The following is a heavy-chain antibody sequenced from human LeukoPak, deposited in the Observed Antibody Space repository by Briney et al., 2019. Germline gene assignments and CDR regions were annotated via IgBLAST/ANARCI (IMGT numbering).Heavy chain of an antibody. J-gene: IGHJ3*02. D-gene: IGHD3-10*01. CDR2: ISSSSSYI. CDR1: GFTLSSYS. Sequence: GGSLRLSCAASGFTLSSYSMNWVRQAPGKGLEWVSSISSSSSYIYYADSVKGRFTISRDNAKNSLYLQMNSLRAEDTAVYYCARGAGMVRGVIDAFDIWGQGTMVTVSS. V-gene: IGHV3-21*01. CDR3: ARGAGMVRGVIDAFDI.